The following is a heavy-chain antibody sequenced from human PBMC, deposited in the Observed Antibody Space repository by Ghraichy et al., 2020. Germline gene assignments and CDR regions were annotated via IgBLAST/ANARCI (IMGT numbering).Heavy chain of an antibody. J-gene: IGHJ4*02. CDR3: VRDRDGYNF. D-gene: IGHD5-24*01. CDR2: IERDGSSA. V-gene: IGHV3-74*01. Sequence: GESLRLSCAASGFTFSSYLMHWVRQVPGKGLVWVSRIERDGSSASYADSAKGRFTISRDNAKQTLYLQMNSLRAEDTAVYYCVRDRDGYNFWGQGTLVTVSS. CDR1: GFTFSSYL.